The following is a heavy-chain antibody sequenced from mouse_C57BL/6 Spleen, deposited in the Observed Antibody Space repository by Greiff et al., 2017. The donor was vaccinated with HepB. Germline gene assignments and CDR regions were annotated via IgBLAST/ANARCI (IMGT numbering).Heavy chain of an antibody. CDR1: GFTFSDYG. Sequence: DVMLVESGGGLVKPGGSLKLSCAASGFTFSDYGMHWVRQAPEKGLEWVAYISSGSSTIYYADTVKGRFTISRDNAKNTLFLQMTSLRSEDTAMYYGARPARGYYLDYWGQGTTLTVSS. CDR2: ISSGSSTI. J-gene: IGHJ2*01. CDR3: ARPARGYYLDY. V-gene: IGHV5-17*01.